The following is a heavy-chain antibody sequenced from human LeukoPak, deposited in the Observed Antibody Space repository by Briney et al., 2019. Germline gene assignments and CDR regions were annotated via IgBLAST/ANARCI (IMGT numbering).Heavy chain of an antibody. CDR3: ASSRWYANFDS. CDR2: IYSGGST. V-gene: IGHV3-53*01. CDR1: GFIFSNYG. D-gene: IGHD4-23*01. Sequence: AGGTLRLSCAASGFIFSNYGMAWVRQAPGKGLEWVSVIYSGGSTYYADSVKGRFTISRDNSKNMVYLQMNSLRAEDTAVYYCASSRWYANFDSWGLGTLVTVSS. J-gene: IGHJ4*02.